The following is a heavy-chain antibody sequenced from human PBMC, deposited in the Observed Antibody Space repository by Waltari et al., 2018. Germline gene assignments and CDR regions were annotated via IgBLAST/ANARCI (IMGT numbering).Heavy chain of an antibody. CDR1: GFSLSTSGVG. V-gene: IGHV2-5*01. CDR3: AHIGIAAADPDY. Sequence: QITLKESGPTLVKPTQTLTLTCTFSGFSLSTSGVGVGWIRQPPGKALEWLALIYWNDDKRYSPSLKSRLTITKDTSKNQVVLTMTNMDPVDTATYYCAHIGIAAADPDYWGQGTLVTVSS. J-gene: IGHJ4*02. D-gene: IGHD6-13*01. CDR2: IYWNDDK.